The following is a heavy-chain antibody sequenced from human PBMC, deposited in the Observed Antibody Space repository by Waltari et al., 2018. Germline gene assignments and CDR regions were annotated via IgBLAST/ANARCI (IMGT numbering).Heavy chain of an antibody. V-gene: IGHV4-34*01. Sequence: QVQLQQWGAGLLKPSETLSLTCAVYGGSFSGYYWSWIRQPPGKGLEWIGEINHGGSTNYTPSLKSRVTISVDTSKNQFSLKLSSVTAADTAVYYCARAYCSSTSCPSWGQGTLVTVSS. D-gene: IGHD2-2*01. CDR3: ARAYCSSTSCPS. J-gene: IGHJ4*02. CDR2: INHGGST. CDR1: GGSFSGYY.